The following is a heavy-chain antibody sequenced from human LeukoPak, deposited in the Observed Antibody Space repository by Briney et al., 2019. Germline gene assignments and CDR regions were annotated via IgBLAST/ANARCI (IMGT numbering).Heavy chain of an antibody. CDR3: ARDQVSVAGTGIDY. CDR2: ISGSGGST. J-gene: IGHJ4*02. Sequence: GGTLRLSCAASGFTFSSYGMSWVRQAPGKGLEWVSAISGSGGSTYYADSVKGRFTISRDSAKNSLYLQMNSLRAEDTAVYYCARDQVSVAGTGIDYWGQGTLVTVSS. CDR1: GFTFSSYG. V-gene: IGHV3-23*01. D-gene: IGHD6-19*01.